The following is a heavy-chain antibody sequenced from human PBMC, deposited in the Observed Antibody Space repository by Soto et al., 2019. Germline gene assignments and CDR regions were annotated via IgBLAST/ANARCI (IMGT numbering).Heavy chain of an antibody. CDR1: GFTFSSYG. J-gene: IGHJ6*02. Sequence: QVQLVESGGGVVQPGRSLRLSCAASGFTFSSYGMHWVRQAPGKGLEWVAVISYDGSNKYYADSVKGRFTISRDNSKNTLYLQMNSLRAEDTAVYYCAKDRGPYGSGSYYKDPPEVHYYYGMDVWGQGTTVTVSS. V-gene: IGHV3-30*18. CDR3: AKDRGPYGSGSYYKDPPEVHYYYGMDV. CDR2: ISYDGSNK. D-gene: IGHD3-10*01.